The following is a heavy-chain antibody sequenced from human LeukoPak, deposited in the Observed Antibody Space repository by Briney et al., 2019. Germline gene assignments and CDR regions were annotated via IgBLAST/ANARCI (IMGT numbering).Heavy chain of an antibody. J-gene: IGHJ4*02. Sequence: GESLQISCKGSGYIFTSYWIGWVRQVPGKGLEWMGIIYPGDSDTRYSPSFQGQVTISADKSISTAYLQWSSLKASDTAMYYCARHLKPYYYDSSGYYYYWGQGTLVTVSS. V-gene: IGHV5-51*01. CDR2: IYPGDSDT. CDR3: ARHLKPYYYDSSGYYYY. CDR1: GYIFTSYW. D-gene: IGHD3-22*01.